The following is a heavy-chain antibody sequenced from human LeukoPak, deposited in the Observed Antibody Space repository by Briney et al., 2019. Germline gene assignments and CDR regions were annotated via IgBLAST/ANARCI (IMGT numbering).Heavy chain of an antibody. D-gene: IGHD1-7*01. CDR3: VKDRELELRYHFDY. Sequence: PGGSLRLSCAASGFTFDDYAMHWVRQVPGKGLEWVSGISWNSGSRGYVDSVKGRFTISGGGNYMFLQMNSLRVEDTALYYCVKDRELELRYHFDYWGQGTLVTVSS. CDR1: GFTFDDYA. J-gene: IGHJ4*02. CDR2: ISWNSGSR. V-gene: IGHV3-9*01.